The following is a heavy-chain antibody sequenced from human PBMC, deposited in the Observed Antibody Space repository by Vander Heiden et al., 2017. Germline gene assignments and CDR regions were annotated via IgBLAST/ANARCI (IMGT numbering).Heavy chain of an antibody. CDR1: GGSFSGYY. V-gene: IGHV4-34*01. J-gene: IGHJ6*02. CDR3: ARDNSGYYGMDV. CDR2: INHSGST. Sequence: QVQLQQWGAGLLKPPETLSLTSAVSGGSFSGYYWSWIRQPPGKGLEWIGEINHSGSTNYNPSLKSRVTISVDTSKNQFSLKLSSVTAADTAVYYCARDNSGYYGMDVWGQGTTVTVSS. D-gene: IGHD1-20*01.